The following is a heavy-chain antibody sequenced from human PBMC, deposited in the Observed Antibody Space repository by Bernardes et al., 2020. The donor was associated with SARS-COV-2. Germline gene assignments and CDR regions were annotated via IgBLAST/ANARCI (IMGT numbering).Heavy chain of an antibody. CDR1: GFTFNNYG. J-gene: IGHJ4*02. CDR3: ARGSNWNPFDS. CDR2: ISFNGSIS. V-gene: IGHV3-30*03. Sequence: GGSLRLSCGASGFTFNNYGMHWVRQAPGKGLEWVAVISFNGSISYYGDSVKGRFTISRDNSKNTLYLQMSSLRVDDTAVYYCARGSNWNPFDSWGQGTLVTVSS. D-gene: IGHD1-1*01.